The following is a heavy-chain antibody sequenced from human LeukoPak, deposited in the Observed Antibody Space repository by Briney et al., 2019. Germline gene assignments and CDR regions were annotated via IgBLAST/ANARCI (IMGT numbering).Heavy chain of an antibody. V-gene: IGHV5-51*01. Sequence: GESLKISCKGSGYSFTMYWIGWVRQMPGKGLEWMAIIYPGDSDTRYSPSFRGQVTISADKSISTAYLQWSSLKASDTAMYYCARSRTSYFYYNMDVWGQGTTVTVSS. J-gene: IGHJ6*02. CDR3: ARSRTSYFYYNMDV. CDR2: IYPGDSDT. D-gene: IGHD1/OR15-1a*01. CDR1: GYSFTMYW.